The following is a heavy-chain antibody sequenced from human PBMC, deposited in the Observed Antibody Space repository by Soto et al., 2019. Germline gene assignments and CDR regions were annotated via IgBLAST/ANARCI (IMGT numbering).Heavy chain of an antibody. D-gene: IGHD2-21*01. CDR3: VRVGIVARPY. CDR2: ISSDGATT. J-gene: IGHJ4*02. V-gene: IGHV3-48*03. Sequence: PGGSLRLSCEVSGLTFSKFEMTWVRQAPGQGLEWVSSISSDGATTYYADSVKGRFTISRDNDKNLLYLQMNSLKGEDTATYYCVRVGIVARPYWGQGTPVTVSS. CDR1: GLTFSKFE.